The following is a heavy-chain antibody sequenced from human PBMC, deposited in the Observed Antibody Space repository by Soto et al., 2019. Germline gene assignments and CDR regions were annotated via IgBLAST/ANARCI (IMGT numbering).Heavy chain of an antibody. CDR2: IIPIFGTA. CDR3: ARDSGYDQLMSGQENPTFDP. CDR1: GGTFSSYA. D-gene: IGHD5-12*01. Sequence: SVKVSCKASGGTFSSYAISWARQAPGQGLEWMGGIIPIFGTANYAQKFQGRVTITADESTSTAYMELSSLRSEDTAVYYCARDSGYDQLMSGQENPTFDPWGQGTLVTVSS. J-gene: IGHJ5*02. V-gene: IGHV1-69*13.